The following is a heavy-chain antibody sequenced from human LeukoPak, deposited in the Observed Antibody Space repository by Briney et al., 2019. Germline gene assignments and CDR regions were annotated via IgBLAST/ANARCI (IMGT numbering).Heavy chain of an antibody. D-gene: IGHD5-12*01. J-gene: IGHJ4*02. Sequence: SETLSLTCTVSGGSFSSSSYYWGWIRQPPGKGLEWIGSIYYSGSTYYNPSLKSRVTISVDTSKNQFSLKLSSVTAADTAVYYCARHGGYFVDYWGQGTLVTVSS. CDR1: GGSFSSSSYY. V-gene: IGHV4-39*01. CDR3: ARHGGYFVDY. CDR2: IYYSGST.